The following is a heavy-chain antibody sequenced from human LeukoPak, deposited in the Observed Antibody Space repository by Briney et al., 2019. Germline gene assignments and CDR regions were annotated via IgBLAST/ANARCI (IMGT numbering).Heavy chain of an antibody. CDR3: ARWKYYDFWSGQSDLDV. V-gene: IGHV4-34*01. CDR2: INHSGST. J-gene: IGHJ6*02. D-gene: IGHD3-3*01. CDR1: GGSLSGYY. Sequence: SETLSLTCAVNGGSLSGYYWSWIRQPPGKGQECIGEINHSGSTNYNPSIKSRVTISVGTSKTQFSMKLSSVTAADTAVYYCARWKYYDFWSGQSDLDVWGQGTTVTVS.